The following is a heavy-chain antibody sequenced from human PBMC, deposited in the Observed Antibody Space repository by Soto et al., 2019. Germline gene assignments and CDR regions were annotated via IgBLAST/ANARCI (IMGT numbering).Heavy chain of an antibody. J-gene: IGHJ4*02. CDR2: INAGNGNT. V-gene: IGHV1-3*05. Sequence: QVQLVQSGAEEKKPGASVKVSCKASGYTFTSYAMHWVRQAPGQRLEGMGWINAGNGNTKYSRKFQGRVTITRDTSASAAYMELSSLRSEDTAVYYCARGIVVVTALDYWGQGTLVTVSS. CDR1: GYTFTSYA. CDR3: ARGIVVVTALDY. D-gene: IGHD2-21*02.